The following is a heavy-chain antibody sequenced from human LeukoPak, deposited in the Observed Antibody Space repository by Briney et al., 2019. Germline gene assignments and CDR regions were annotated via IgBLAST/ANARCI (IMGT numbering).Heavy chain of an antibody. Sequence: GASVKVSCKVYGYTFTDYYMHWVQQAPRKGLEWMGLVDPEDGETIYAEKFQGRVTITADTSTDTAYMELSSLRSEDTAVYYCATGIAVAGIPYYFDYWGQGTLVTVSS. CDR3: ATGIAVAGIPYYFDY. CDR2: VDPEDGET. J-gene: IGHJ4*02. V-gene: IGHV1-69-2*01. CDR1: GYTFTDYY. D-gene: IGHD6-19*01.